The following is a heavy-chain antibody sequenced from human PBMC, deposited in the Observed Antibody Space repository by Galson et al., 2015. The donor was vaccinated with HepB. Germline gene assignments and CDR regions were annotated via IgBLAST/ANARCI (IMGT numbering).Heavy chain of an antibody. CDR3: ARDQQGMDV. V-gene: IGHV4-39*07. CDR1: GGSISSSSYY. CDR2: IYYSGST. J-gene: IGHJ6*02. Sequence: ETLSLTCTVSGGSISSSSYYWGWIRQPPGKGLEWIGSIYYSGSTYYNPSLKSRVTISVDTSKNQFSLKLSSVTAADTAVYYCARDQQGMDVWGQGTTVTVSS. D-gene: IGHD6-13*01.